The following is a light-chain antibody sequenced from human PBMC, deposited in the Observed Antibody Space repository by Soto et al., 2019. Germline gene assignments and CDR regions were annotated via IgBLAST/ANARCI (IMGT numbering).Light chain of an antibody. CDR2: GAS. Sequence: DNVLTQSPGTLSLSPGERATFSCRASQSVSTNYLAWYQQRPGQAPRLLIYGASSRATDIPARFSGSGSGTEFTLTISRLEPEDFAVYYCQQFSSYPLTFGGGTKVDIK. CDR1: QSVSTNY. V-gene: IGKV3-20*01. CDR3: QQFSSYPLT. J-gene: IGKJ4*01.